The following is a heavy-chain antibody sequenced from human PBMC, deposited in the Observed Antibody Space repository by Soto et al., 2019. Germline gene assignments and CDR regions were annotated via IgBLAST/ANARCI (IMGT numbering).Heavy chain of an antibody. D-gene: IGHD2-2*01. CDR2: MNPNSGNT. V-gene: IGHV1-8*01. CDR1: GYTFTSYD. CDR3: AREDIVVVPAAIALDYYYYYMDV. Sequence: ASVKVSCKASGYTFTSYDINWVLQATGQGLEWMGWMNPNSGNTGYAQKFQGRVTMTRNTSISTAYMELSSLRSEDTAVYYCAREDIVVVPAAIALDYYYYYMDVWGKGTTVTVSS. J-gene: IGHJ6*03.